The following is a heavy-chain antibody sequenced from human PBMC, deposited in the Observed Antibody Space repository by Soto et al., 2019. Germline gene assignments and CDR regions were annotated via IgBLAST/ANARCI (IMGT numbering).Heavy chain of an antibody. D-gene: IGHD6-25*01. CDR1: GFTFRNYA. CDR2: ISSSGDNT. CDR3: AKFKGGVNDGLDI. J-gene: IGHJ3*02. V-gene: IGHV3-23*01. Sequence: EVQLLESGGGLVQPGGSLRLSCEASGFTFRNYAMTWVRQAPGKGLEWVSGISSSGDNTYYPSSVRGRFTISRDNSKDTLFLQMSSLRAEDTATYYCAKFKGGVNDGLDIWGQGTMVTVSS.